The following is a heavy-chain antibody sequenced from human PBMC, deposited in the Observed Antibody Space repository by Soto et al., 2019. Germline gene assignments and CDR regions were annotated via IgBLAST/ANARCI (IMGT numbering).Heavy chain of an antibody. CDR2: ISNDGRTK. CDR3: GKDRVSEHNSGWPQGH. D-gene: IGHD6-19*01. V-gene: IGHV3-30*18. CDR1: GFTFSGYG. Sequence: LRLSCAASGFTFSGYGMHWVRRAPFKGLEWVAAISNDGRTKYYADSVKGRFTISRDNSKGTLDLQMNSLRVEDTAIYYCGKDRVSEHNSGWPQGHWGQGTLVTVSS. J-gene: IGHJ4*02.